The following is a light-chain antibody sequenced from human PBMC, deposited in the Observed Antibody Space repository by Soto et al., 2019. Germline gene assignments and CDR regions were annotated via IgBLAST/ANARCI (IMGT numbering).Light chain of an antibody. CDR2: DAS. CDR1: QSVGNY. Sequence: EIVLTQSPATLSLSPGERATLSCRASQSVGNYLAWYQQRPGQAPRLLIYDASNRATGIPARFSGSGSGTDFTITISSLEPEDFAVYYGQERGDWPPGATFGQGTRLEIK. V-gene: IGKV3-11*01. J-gene: IGKJ5*01. CDR3: QERGDWPPGAT.